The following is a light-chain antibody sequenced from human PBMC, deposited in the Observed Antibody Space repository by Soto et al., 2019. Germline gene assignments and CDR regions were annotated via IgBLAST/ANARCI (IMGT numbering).Light chain of an antibody. J-gene: IGLJ2*01. CDR1: SSDIGGYDY. CDR3: TSYASGSSHVV. Sequence: QYALTQSASGSGSPGQSITLSCTGTSSDIGGYDYVSWYQRHPGKAPKLIIYDVNNRPSGVSNRFSGSKSGNTASLTISGLQAEDEADYYCTSYASGSSHVVFGGGTKVTVL. CDR2: DVN. V-gene: IGLV2-14*01.